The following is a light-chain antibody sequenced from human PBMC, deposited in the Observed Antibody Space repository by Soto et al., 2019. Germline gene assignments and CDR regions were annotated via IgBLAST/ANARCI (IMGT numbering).Light chain of an antibody. CDR3: QQYGSSTWT. CDR1: QSVSSSY. J-gene: IGKJ1*01. V-gene: IGKV3-20*01. CDR2: GAS. Sequence: EIVLTQSPGTLSLSPGERATLSCRASQSVSSSYLAWYQQKPGQAPRLLIYGASSRATGIPDRXXXSXSGXXXXXXXXXXXPEXFAXYYCQQYGSSTWTFGQGTKVEIK.